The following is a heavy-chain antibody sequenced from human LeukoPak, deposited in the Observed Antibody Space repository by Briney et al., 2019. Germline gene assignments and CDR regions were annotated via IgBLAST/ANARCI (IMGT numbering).Heavy chain of an antibody. CDR3: ARVSGGGQPFYYYYYMDV. D-gene: IGHD1-14*01. J-gene: IGHJ6*03. CDR2: IYTSGST. V-gene: IGHV4-4*07. CDR1: GGSISSYY. Sequence: SETLSLTCTVSGGSISSYYWSWIRQPAGKGLEWIGRIYTSGSTNYNPSLKSRVTMSVDTSKNQFSLKLSSVTAADTAVYYCARVSGGGQPFYYYYYMDVWGKGTTVTVSS.